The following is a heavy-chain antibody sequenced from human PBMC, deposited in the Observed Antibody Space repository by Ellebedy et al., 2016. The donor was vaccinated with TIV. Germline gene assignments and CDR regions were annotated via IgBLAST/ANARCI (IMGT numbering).Heavy chain of an antibody. CDR1: GFTFDDYT. CDR2: ISWDGGST. Sequence: GGSLRLSCAASGFTFDDYTMHWVRQAPGKGLEWVSLISWDGGSTYYADSVKGRFTISRDNSKNTLYLQMNSLRAEDTAVYYCAKGVVVVAAPPFDYWGQGTLVTVSS. CDR3: AKGVVVVAAPPFDY. D-gene: IGHD2-15*01. V-gene: IGHV3-43*01. J-gene: IGHJ4*02.